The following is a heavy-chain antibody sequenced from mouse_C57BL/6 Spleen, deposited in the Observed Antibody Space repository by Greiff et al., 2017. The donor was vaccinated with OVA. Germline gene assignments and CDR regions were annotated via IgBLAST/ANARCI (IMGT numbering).Heavy chain of an antibody. CDR1: GFTFTDYY. J-gene: IGHJ1*03. V-gene: IGHV7-3*01. CDR2: IRNKANGYTT. Sequence: EVQRVESGGGLVQPGGSLSLSCAASGFTFTDYYMSWVRQPPGKALEWLGFIRNKANGYTTEYSASVKGRFTISRDNSQSILYLQMNALRAEDSATYYCARYIRRDYDEGYFDVWGTGTTVTVSS. D-gene: IGHD2-4*01. CDR3: ARYIRRDYDEGYFDV.